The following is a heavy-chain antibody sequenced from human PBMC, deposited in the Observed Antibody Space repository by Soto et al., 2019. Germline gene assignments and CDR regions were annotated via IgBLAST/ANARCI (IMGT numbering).Heavy chain of an antibody. D-gene: IGHD2-15*01. V-gene: IGHV4-34*01. CDR1: GDSVTNRDYY. CDR2: INHSGST. J-gene: IGHJ3*02. Sequence: SETLSLTCTVSGDSVTNRDYYWGWIRQPPGKGLEWIGEINHSGSTNYNPSLKSRVTISVDTSKNQFSLKLSSVTAADTAVYYCARGAYCSGGSCHLAFDIWGQGTMVTVSS. CDR3: ARGAYCSGGSCHLAFDI.